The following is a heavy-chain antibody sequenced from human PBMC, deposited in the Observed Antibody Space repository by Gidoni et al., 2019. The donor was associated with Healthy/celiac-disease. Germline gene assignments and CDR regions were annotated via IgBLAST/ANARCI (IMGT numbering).Heavy chain of an antibody. CDR2: NNPNSGGT. Sequence: QVQLVQSGAEVTKPGASVQVSCKASGYTFTGYYTPWVRKGPGQGLEWMGWNNPNSGGTNYAQKFQGRVTMTRDTSISTAYMELSRLRSDDTAVYYCARDGVGILWFGESGYNWFDPWGQGTLVTVSS. D-gene: IGHD3-10*01. J-gene: IGHJ5*02. CDR3: ARDGVGILWFGESGYNWFDP. CDR1: GYTFTGYY. V-gene: IGHV1-2*02.